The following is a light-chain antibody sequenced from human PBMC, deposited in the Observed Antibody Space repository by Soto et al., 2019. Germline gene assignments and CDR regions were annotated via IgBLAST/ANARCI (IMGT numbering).Light chain of an antibody. CDR3: QQSYSVPT. V-gene: IGKV1-39*01. CDR1: QDIAKF. CDR2: AAS. J-gene: IGKJ4*01. Sequence: DVLMTQSPSSLSASVGDRVTITCRASQDIAKFLNWYQQKPGEAPNLLIYAASSLQSGVPSRFSGSGFGTDFTLTISSLQPEDFATYICQQSYSVPTFGGGTKVEI.